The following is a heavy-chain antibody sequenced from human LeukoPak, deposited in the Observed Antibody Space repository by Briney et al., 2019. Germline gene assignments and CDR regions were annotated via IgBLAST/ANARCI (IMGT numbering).Heavy chain of an antibody. J-gene: IGHJ3*01. CDR2: INQDESER. Sequence: GGSLRLSCATSGFIFSRYWMSWVRQAPGKGLEWVANINQDESERNYVDSVMGRFTISRDNAKNSLDLQMNSLRAEDTAVYYCARYGNGEWLAHYAFDVWGQGTMVTVAS. CDR1: GFIFSRYW. CDR3: ARYGNGEWLAHYAFDV. V-gene: IGHV3-7*01. D-gene: IGHD6-19*01.